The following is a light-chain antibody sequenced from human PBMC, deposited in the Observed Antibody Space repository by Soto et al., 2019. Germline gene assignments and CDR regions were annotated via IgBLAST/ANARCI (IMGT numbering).Light chain of an antibody. Sequence: EIVMTQSPATLSVSPGERATLSCRASQSVSSNLAWYQQKPGQAPGLLIYGASTRATGIPARFSGSGSGTELTLTISSLQSEDFAVYYCQQYNNWPPGVTFGGGTKVEIK. CDR3: QQYNNWPPGVT. J-gene: IGKJ4*01. CDR2: GAS. V-gene: IGKV3-15*01. CDR1: QSVSSN.